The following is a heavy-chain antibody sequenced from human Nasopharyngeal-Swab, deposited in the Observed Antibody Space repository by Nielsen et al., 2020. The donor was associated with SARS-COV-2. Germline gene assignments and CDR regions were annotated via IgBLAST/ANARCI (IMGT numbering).Heavy chain of an antibody. CDR1: GGTFSSYA. V-gene: IGHV1-69*13. D-gene: IGHD1-26*01. J-gene: IGHJ6*03. Sequence: SVKVSCKASGGTFSSYAISWVRQAPGQGLEWMRGIIPIFGTANYAQKFQGRVTITADESTSTAYMKLSSLRSEDTAVYYCARDSGSYSRYYYYYMDVWGKGTTVTVSS. CDR2: IIPIFGTA. CDR3: ARDSGSYSRYYYYYMDV.